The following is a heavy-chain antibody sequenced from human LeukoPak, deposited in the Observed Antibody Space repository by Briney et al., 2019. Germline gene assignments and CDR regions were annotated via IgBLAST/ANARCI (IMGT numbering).Heavy chain of an antibody. CDR2: INHSGST. V-gene: IGHV4-34*01. CDR1: GGSLSGYC. D-gene: IGHD1-14*01. Sequence: PSETLSLTCAVYGGSLSGYCWSWTRQPPGRGLEWIGEINHSGSTNYNPSLESRVTMSVDTSKNQFSLKLSSVTGADTAVYFCARRTGRAGRFDYWAQGTPVTVSS. J-gene: IGHJ4*02. CDR3: ARRTGRAGRFDY.